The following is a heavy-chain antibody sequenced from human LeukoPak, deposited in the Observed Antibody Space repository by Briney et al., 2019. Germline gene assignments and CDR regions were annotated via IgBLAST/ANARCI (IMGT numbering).Heavy chain of an antibody. CDR1: GGSISSGGYY. CDR2: IYYSGST. J-gene: IGHJ5*02. CDR3: ARGARYYGSGSYYTRSGTATGFDP. V-gene: IGHV4-31*03. Sequence: SSETLSLTCTVSGGSISSGGYYWSWIRQHPGKGLEWIGYIYYSGSTNYNPSLKSRVTISVDTSKNQFSLKLSSVTAADTAVYYCARGARYYGSGSYYTRSGTATGFDPWGQGTLVTVSS. D-gene: IGHD3-10*01.